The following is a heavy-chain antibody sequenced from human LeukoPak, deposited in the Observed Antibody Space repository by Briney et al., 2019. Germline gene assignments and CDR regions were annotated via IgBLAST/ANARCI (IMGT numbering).Heavy chain of an antibody. J-gene: IGHJ3*02. D-gene: IGHD3-22*01. CDR3: ARDLYYYDSSGTDAFDI. CDR1: GGSISSYY. CDR2: IYYSGST. Sequence: SETLSLTCTVSGGSISSYYWSWIRQPPGKGLEWIGYIYYSGSTNYNPSLKSRVTISVDTSKNQFSLKLSSVTAAATAVYYCARDLYYYDSSGTDAFDIWGQGTMVTVSS. V-gene: IGHV4-59*01.